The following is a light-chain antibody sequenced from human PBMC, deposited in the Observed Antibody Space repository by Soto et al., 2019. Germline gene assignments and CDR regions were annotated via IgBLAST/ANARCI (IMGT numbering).Light chain of an antibody. CDR2: DAS. CDR3: QQFNSYPIT. Sequence: ALQLTQSPSSLSASVGDRVTITCRASQGFSSALAWYQQKPGRPPKLLIYDASTLESGVPSRFSGSGSGTDFTLTITSLQPEDFATYYCQQFNSYPITFGQGTRLELK. CDR1: QGFSSA. J-gene: IGKJ5*01. V-gene: IGKV1-13*02.